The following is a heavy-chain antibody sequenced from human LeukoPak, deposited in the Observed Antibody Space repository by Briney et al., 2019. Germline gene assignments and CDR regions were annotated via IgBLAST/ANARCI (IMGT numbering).Heavy chain of an antibody. CDR3: ARPNSMIRGVPDAFDI. D-gene: IGHD3-10*01. Sequence: SETLSLTCTVSGVSLTTHYCSWIRQPPGKGLEWIGFIYYSGSTRYNPSLQSRITISQDTSKNQFSLNLNSVTAADTAVYYCARPNSMIRGVPDAFDIWRQGTMVTVSS. CDR1: GVSLTTHY. J-gene: IGHJ3*02. CDR2: IYYSGST. V-gene: IGHV4-59*08.